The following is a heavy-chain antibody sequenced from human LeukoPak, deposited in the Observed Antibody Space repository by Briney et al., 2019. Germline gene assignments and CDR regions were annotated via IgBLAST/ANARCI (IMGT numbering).Heavy chain of an antibody. CDR3: ARGAAFYGGQGAFDI. J-gene: IGHJ3*02. V-gene: IGHV4-59*01. CDR1: GGSISSYY. Sequence: SETLSLTCTVSGGSISSYYWSWIRQPPGKGLERIGYIYYSGSTNYNPSLKSRVTISVDTSKNQFSLKLSSVTAADTAVYYCARGAAFYGGQGAFDIWGQGTMVTVSS. D-gene: IGHD4-23*01. CDR2: IYYSGST.